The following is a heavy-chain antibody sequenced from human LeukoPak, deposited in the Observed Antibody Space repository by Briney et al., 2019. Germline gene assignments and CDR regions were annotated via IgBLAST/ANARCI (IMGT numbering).Heavy chain of an antibody. Sequence: SVKVSCKASGGTFSSYAISWVRQAPGQGLEWMGGIIPIFGTANYAQKFQGRVTITMDESTSTAYMELSSLRSEDTAVYYCARDRPGGSSPDYWGQGTLVTVSS. CDR1: GGTFSSYA. J-gene: IGHJ4*02. V-gene: IGHV1-69*05. CDR3: ARDRPGGSSPDY. D-gene: IGHD6-13*01. CDR2: IIPIFGTA.